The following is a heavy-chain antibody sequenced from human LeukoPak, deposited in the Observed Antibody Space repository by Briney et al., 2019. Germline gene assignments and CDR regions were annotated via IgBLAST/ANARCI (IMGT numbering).Heavy chain of an antibody. V-gene: IGHV3-21*01. CDR2: ISSSSRYI. CDR1: GFTFSSYS. CDR3: ARDFYGDYPSRYFDY. J-gene: IGHJ4*02. D-gene: IGHD4-17*01. Sequence: KPGGSLRLSCAASGFTFSSYSMNWVRQAPGKGREWVSSISSSSRYIYYANSVKGRFTISRDNDKNSLYLQMNSLRAEDTAVYYCARDFYGDYPSRYFDYWGQGTLVTVSS.